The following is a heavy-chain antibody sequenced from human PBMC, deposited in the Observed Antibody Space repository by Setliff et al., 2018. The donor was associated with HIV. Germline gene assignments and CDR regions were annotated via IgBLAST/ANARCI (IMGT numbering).Heavy chain of an antibody. CDR2: IVYSGTT. V-gene: IGHV4-39*01. D-gene: IGHD3-3*01. CDR1: GGSIIINDYY. Sequence: PSETLSLTCTASGGSIIINDYYWGWIRQSPGKGLEWIGSIVYSGTTYYNVSLESRVTISVDTSKNQFSLKLSSVTAADTAVYYCARGVPALEWLSYGWYFDLWGRGTLVTVSS. J-gene: IGHJ2*01. CDR3: ARGVPALEWLSYGWYFDL.